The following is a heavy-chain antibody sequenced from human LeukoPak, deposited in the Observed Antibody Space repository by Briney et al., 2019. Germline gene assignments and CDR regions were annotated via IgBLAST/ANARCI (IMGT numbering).Heavy chain of an antibody. V-gene: IGHV3-7*03. D-gene: IGHD3-22*01. Sequence: GGSLRPSCAASGFTFSSYWMSWVRQAPGKGLEWVANIKQDGSVKYYVDSVKGRFTISRDNAKNSLYLQMNSLRVEDTAVYYCARASYSYDISGWVPFDYWGQGTLVTVSS. CDR3: ARASYSYDISGWVPFDY. J-gene: IGHJ4*02. CDR1: GFTFSSYW. CDR2: IKQDGSVK.